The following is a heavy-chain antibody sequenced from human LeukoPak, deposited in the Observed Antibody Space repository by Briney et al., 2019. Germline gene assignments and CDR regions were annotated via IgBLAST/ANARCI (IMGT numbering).Heavy chain of an antibody. CDR1: GFTFSDYA. D-gene: IGHD2-21*02. CDR3: AKDIEDFTAYPDF. Sequence: PGGSLTLSCAASGFTFSDYAMTWVRQAPGKGLEWVSTISSSGGSAHSAASAKGRVTISKDNSKSTLYLQRNSLRAGDTAVFISAKDIEDFTAYPDFWGQGTLVTVSS. J-gene: IGHJ4*02. V-gene: IGHV3-23*01. CDR2: ISSSGGSA.